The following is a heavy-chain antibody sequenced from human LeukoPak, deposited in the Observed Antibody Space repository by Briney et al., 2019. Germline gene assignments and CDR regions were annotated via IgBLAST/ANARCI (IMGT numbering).Heavy chain of an antibody. J-gene: IGHJ4*02. Sequence: GESLKISCKGSGYSFNTYWIGWVRQMPGKGLEWMGIIYPGDSDTRYSPSFQGQVTISADKSISTAYLQWSSLKASNTAMYYCARLRRVGDIPRGYFEYWGQGTLVTVSS. CDR1: GYSFNTYW. V-gene: IGHV5-51*01. CDR3: ARLRRVGDIPRGYFEY. CDR2: IYPGDSDT. D-gene: IGHD3-16*02.